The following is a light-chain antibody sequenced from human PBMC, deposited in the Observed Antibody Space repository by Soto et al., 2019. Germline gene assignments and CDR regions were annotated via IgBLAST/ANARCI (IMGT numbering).Light chain of an antibody. CDR2: RNN. CDR3: AAWDVSLGGTA. Sequence: QSVLTQPPSASGTPGQRVTISCSGSNSNIGSKYVYWYQQLPGTAHKLLMYRNNQRPSGVPDRFSGSKSGTSASLAISGLRSEDEADYYCAAWDVSLGGTAFGGGTKVTVL. V-gene: IGLV1-47*01. J-gene: IGLJ2*01. CDR1: NSNIGSKY.